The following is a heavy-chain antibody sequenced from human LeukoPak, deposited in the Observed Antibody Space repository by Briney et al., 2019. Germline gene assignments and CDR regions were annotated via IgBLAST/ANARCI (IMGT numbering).Heavy chain of an antibody. J-gene: IGHJ6*03. CDR3: ASSNNYYDSSGYYIPYYYYYYMDV. CDR1: GGSISSYY. V-gene: IGHV4-59*01. Sequence: SETLSRTCTVSGGSISSYYWSWIRQPPGKGLEWIGYIYYSGSTNYNPSLKSRVTISVDTSKNQFSLKLSSVTAADTAVYYCASSNNYYDSSGYYIPYYYYYYMDVWGKGTTVTVSS. CDR2: IYYSGST. D-gene: IGHD3-22*01.